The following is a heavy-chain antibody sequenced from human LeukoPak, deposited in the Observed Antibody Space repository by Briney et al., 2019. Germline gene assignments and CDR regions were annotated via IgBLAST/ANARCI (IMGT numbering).Heavy chain of an antibody. J-gene: IGHJ4*02. V-gene: IGHV1-69*01. Sequence: SVKVSCKASGGTFSSYAISWVRQAPGQGLEWMGGIIPISGTANYAQKFQGRVTITADESTSTAYMELSSLRSEDTAVYYCARVGEWELLGTFDYWGQGTLVTVSS. D-gene: IGHD1-26*01. CDR3: ARVGEWELLGTFDY. CDR2: IIPISGTA. CDR1: GGTFSSYA.